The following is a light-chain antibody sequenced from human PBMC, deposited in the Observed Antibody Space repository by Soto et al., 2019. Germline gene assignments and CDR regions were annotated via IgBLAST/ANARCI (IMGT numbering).Light chain of an antibody. V-gene: IGKV1-5*01. J-gene: IGKJ2*01. Sequence: DIQMTQSPSTLSASVGDGVTITCRASQNISVWLAWYQQRPGKAPKFLIYDASSLETGVPSRFSGGGAGTEFTPTIRSLQPDDVATDDGQRYDSSSPTFGQGTKLEIK. CDR3: QRYDSSSPT. CDR2: DAS. CDR1: QNISVW.